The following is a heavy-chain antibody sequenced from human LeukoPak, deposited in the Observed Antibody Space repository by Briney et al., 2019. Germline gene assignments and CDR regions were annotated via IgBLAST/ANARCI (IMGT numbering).Heavy chain of an antibody. D-gene: IGHD3-3*01. CDR1: GFTVSNNY. Sequence: GGSLRLSCAASGFTVSNNYMTWVRQAPGKGLEWVSVIYSGNRTKYADSVKGRFIISRDNSKNTLLFQMNSLRAEDTAVYYCARPTSGNGLDVWGQGTTVTVS. J-gene: IGHJ6*02. V-gene: IGHV3-66*04. CDR2: IYSGNRT. CDR3: ARPTSGNGLDV.